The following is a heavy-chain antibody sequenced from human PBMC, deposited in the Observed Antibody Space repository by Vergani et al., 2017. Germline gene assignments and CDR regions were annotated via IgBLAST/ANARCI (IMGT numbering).Heavy chain of an antibody. D-gene: IGHD5-18*01. V-gene: IGHV5-51*01. CDR2: IYPGDSDT. CDR3: ARQGDTAMVPGYYYYGMDV. Sequence: EVQLVQSGAEVKKPGESLKISCKGSGYSFTIYWIGWVRQIPGKGLEWMGIIYPGDSDTRYSPSFQGQVTITAYKSSSTAYLQWSSLQAADTAMYYCARQGDTAMVPGYYYYGMDVWGQGTTVTVSS. J-gene: IGHJ6*02. CDR1: GYSFTIYW.